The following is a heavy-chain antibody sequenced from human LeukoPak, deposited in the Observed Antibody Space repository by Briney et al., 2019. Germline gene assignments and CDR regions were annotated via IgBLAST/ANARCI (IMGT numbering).Heavy chain of an antibody. V-gene: IGHV5-51*01. J-gene: IGHJ4*02. Sequence: GESLKISCKGSGYSFTTYWIGWVRQMPGKGLEWMGIIYPGDSDTRYSPSFQGQVTISADKSISTAHLQWSSLKASDTAMYYCARRYYGSGSFMGHFDYWGQGTLVTVSS. CDR3: ARRYYGSGSFMGHFDY. CDR1: GYSFTTYW. D-gene: IGHD3-10*01. CDR2: IYPGDSDT.